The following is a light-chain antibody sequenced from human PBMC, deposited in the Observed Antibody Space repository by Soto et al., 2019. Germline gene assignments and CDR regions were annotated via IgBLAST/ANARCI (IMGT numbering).Light chain of an antibody. J-gene: IGLJ2*01. CDR2: EVT. V-gene: IGLV2-8*01. Sequence: QSALTQPPSASGSPGQSVTISCTGTSSDVGGHNFVSWYQQHPGKAPKLLIYEVTKRPSGVPDRFSGSKSGITASLTVSGLQADDEASYYCSAYAFNNNPVVFGGGTQLTVL. CDR1: SSDVGGHNF. CDR3: SAYAFNNNPVV.